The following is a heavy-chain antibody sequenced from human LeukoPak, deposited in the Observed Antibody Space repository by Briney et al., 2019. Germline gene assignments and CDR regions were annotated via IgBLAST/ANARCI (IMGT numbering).Heavy chain of an antibody. CDR3: ARDRYYGAGSGFDY. V-gene: IGHV3-7*01. D-gene: IGHD3-10*01. CDR2: IRQDGSEK. Sequence: PGGSLRLSCAASGFTFSSYAMSWVRQAPGKGLEWVANIRQDGSEKYYVDSVMGRFTISRDNAKNSLYLQMNSLRVEDTAVYFCARDRYYGAGSGFDYWGQGTLVTVSS. J-gene: IGHJ4*02. CDR1: GFTFSSYA.